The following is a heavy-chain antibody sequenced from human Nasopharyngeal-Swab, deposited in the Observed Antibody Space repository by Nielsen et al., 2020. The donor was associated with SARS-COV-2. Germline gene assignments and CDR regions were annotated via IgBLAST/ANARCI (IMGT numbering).Heavy chain of an antibody. Sequence: WIRQPPGKGLEWVANIKQDGSEKYYVDSVKGRFIISRDNAKNSLYLQMNSLRAEDTAVYYCARDLGITMVRGVTRDNWFDPWGQGTLVTVSS. CDR3: ARDLGITMVRGVTRDNWFDP. V-gene: IGHV3-7*01. D-gene: IGHD3-10*01. CDR2: IKQDGSEK. J-gene: IGHJ5*02.